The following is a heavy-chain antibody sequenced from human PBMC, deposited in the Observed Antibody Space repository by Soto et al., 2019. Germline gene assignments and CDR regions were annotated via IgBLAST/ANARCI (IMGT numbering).Heavy chain of an antibody. CDR2: ISYDGKQT. CDR3: ARDGWGSNWYFDL. CDR1: GVTFKDYG. V-gene: IGHV3-30*03. Sequence: GGSLRLSCGAPGVTFKDYGMHWVRQAPGKGREWVAVISYDGKQTYYADSVKGRFTISKDKSKRTLFLQMNSLRVDDTAVYYCARDGWGSNWYFDLWGRGTLVTV. D-gene: IGHD3-16*01. J-gene: IGHJ2*01.